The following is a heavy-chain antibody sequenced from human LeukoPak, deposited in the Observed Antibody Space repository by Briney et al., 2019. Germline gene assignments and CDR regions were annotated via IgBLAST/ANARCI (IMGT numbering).Heavy chain of an antibody. D-gene: IGHD2-15*01. V-gene: IGHV6-1*01. CDR2: TYYRSKWYN. Sequence: SQTLSLTCAISGDSVSSNSAAWSWIRQSPSRGLEWLGRTYYRSKWYNDYAVSVKSRITINPDTSKNQFSLQLNSVPPEDTAVYYCARGTRRPNWFDPWGQGTLVTVSS. CDR3: ARGTRRPNWFDP. CDR1: GDSVSSNSAA. J-gene: IGHJ5*02.